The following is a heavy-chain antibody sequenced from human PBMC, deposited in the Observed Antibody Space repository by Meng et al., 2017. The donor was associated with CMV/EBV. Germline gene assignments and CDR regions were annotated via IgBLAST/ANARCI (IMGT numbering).Heavy chain of an antibody. V-gene: IGHV4-38-2*02. J-gene: IGHJ5*02. Sequence: LRLSCTVSGYSISSGYYWGWIRQPPGKGLEWIGSIYHSGSTYYNPSLKSRVTISVDTSKNQFSLKLSSVTAADTAVYYCARSITIFGVVMGFDPWGQGTLVTVSS. D-gene: IGHD3-3*01. CDR2: IYHSGST. CDR3: ARSITIFGVVMGFDP. CDR1: GYSISSGYY.